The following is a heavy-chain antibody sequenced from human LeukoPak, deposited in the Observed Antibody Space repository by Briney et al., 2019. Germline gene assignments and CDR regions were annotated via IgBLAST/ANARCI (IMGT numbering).Heavy chain of an antibody. Sequence: SETLSHTCAVYGGSFSGYYWSWIRQPPGKGLEWIGEINHSGSTNYNPSLKSRVTISVDTSKNQFSLKLSSVTAADTAVYYCARQLWFRQYFDYWGQGTLVTVSS. V-gene: IGHV4-34*01. D-gene: IGHD5-18*01. CDR3: ARQLWFRQYFDY. J-gene: IGHJ4*02. CDR2: INHSGST. CDR1: GGSFSGYY.